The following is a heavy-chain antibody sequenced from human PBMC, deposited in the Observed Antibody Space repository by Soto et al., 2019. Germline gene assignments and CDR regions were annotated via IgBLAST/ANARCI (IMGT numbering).Heavy chain of an antibody. V-gene: IGHV3-11*04. CDR2: ITQSGHAT. CDR3: ARAIRGYGAYGGY. D-gene: IGHD5-12*01. CDR1: GFTFSDYY. J-gene: IGHJ4*02. Sequence: QVQLVESGGDLVKPGGSLRLSCAASGFTFSDYYMSWIRQTPGKGLEWVSYITQSGHATQYADSVRGRFTIPRDNNKKSLYLQMNSLRVEDTGVYYCARAIRGYGAYGGYLGQGALVTVSS.